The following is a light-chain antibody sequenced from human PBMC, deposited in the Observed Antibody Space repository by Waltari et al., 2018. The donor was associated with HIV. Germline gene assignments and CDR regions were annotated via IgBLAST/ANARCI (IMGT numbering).Light chain of an antibody. Sequence: EIVLTQSPATLSLSPGERATLSCRASQSVSSYLAWYQQKPGQAPRLLIDDASNSATGIPARFSGSGSGTDFTLTISSLEPDFAVYYCQQRSNWPPVFGGGTKVEIK. CDR1: QSVSSY. J-gene: IGKJ4*01. CDR3: QQRSNWPPV. V-gene: IGKV3-11*01. CDR2: DAS.